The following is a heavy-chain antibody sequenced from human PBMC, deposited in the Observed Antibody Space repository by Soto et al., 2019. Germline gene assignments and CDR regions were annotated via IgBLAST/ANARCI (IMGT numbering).Heavy chain of an antibody. CDR3: AIGDQLPPSYYYYGMDV. CDR1: GGTFSSYA. D-gene: IGHD2-2*01. V-gene: IGHV1-69*10. Sequence: ASVKVSCKASGGTFSSYAISWVRQAPGQGLEWMGGIIPILGIANYAQKFQGRVTITADKSTSTAYMELSSLRSEDTAVYYCAIGDQLPPSYYYYGMDVWGQGPTVTVSS. CDR2: IIPILGIA. J-gene: IGHJ6*02.